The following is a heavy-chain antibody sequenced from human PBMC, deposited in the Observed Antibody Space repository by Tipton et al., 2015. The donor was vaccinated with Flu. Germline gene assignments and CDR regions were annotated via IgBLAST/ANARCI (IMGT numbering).Heavy chain of an antibody. D-gene: IGHD2-15*01. CDR3: ARTCAEYCSGGSCYSSYYYYGMDV. CDR2: IYYSGST. CDR1: GGSISSSSYY. J-gene: IGHJ6*02. Sequence: TLSLTCTVSGGSISSSSYYWGWIRQPPGKGLEWIGSIYYSGSTYYNPSLKSRVTISVDTSKNQFSLKLSSVTAADTAVYYCARTCAEYCSGGSCYSSYYYYGMDVWGQGTTVTVAS. V-gene: IGHV4-39*07.